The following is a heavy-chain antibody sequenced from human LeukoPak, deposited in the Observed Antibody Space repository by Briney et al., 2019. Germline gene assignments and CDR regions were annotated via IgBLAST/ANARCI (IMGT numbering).Heavy chain of an antibody. D-gene: IGHD5-24*01. J-gene: IGHJ4*02. CDR1: GYSFTSHW. V-gene: IGHV5-51*01. CDR3: ATAHGYNRWYFDH. Sequence: GESLKIPCKGSGYSFTSHWIGWVRQMPGKGLEWMGIIYPGDSDTRYSPSFQGQVTISADKSISTAYLQWSSLKASDTAMYYCATAHGYNRWYFDHWGQGTLVTVSS. CDR2: IYPGDSDT.